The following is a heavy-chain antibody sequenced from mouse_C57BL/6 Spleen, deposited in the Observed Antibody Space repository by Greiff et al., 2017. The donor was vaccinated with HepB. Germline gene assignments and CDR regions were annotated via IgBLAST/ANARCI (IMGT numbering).Heavy chain of an antibody. CDR3: ARRDGSLFAY. CDR2: IDPSDSYT. V-gene: IGHV1-50*01. J-gene: IGHJ3*01. D-gene: IGHD1-1*01. CDR1: GYTFTSYW. Sequence: QVQLQQPGAELVKPGASVKLSCKASGYTFTSYWMQWVKQRPGQGLEWIGEIDPSDSYTNYNQKFKGKATLTVDTSSSTAYMQLSSLTSEDSAVYYGARRDGSLFAYWGQGTLVTVSA.